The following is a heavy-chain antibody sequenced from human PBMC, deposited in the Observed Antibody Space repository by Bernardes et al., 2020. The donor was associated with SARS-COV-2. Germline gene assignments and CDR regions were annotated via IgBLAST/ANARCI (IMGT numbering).Heavy chain of an antibody. CDR2: IYYSGST. CDR1: CGSISSSSYY. CDR3: ARRNRDYYDSSGYYVLGDY. D-gene: IGHD3-22*01. J-gene: IGHJ4*02. Sequence: TLSLTCTVSCGSISSSSYYWGWIRQPPGKGLEWLGSIYYSGSTYYNPSLKSRVTISVDTSKNQFSLKLSSVTAADTAVYYCARRNRDYYDSSGYYVLGDYWGQGTLVTVSS. V-gene: IGHV4-39*01.